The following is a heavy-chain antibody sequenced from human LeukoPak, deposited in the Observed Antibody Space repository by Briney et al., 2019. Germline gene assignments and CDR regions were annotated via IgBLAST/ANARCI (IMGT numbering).Heavy chain of an antibody. V-gene: IGHV4-59*01. CDR2: IYYSGST. J-gene: IGHJ6*02. CDR3: ARVLVWFGPLDV. D-gene: IGHD3-10*01. CDR1: GGSISSYY. Sequence: PSETLSLTCIVSGGSISSYYWSWIRQPPGKVLEWIGYIYYSGSTNYNPSLKSRVTISVDTSKNQFALKLSSVTAADTAVYYCARVLVWFGPLDVWGQGTAVTVSS.